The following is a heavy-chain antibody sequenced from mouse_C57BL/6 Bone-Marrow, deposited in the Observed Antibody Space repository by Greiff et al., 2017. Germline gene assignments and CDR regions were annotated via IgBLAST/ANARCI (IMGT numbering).Heavy chain of an antibody. CDR1: GFNITDYY. V-gene: IGHV14-1*01. J-gene: IGHJ2*01. Sequence: EVKLMESGAELVRPGASVKLSCTASGFNITDYYMHWVKQRPEQGLEWIGRIDPEDGDTEYAPKFQGKATMTADKSSNTAYLQLSSLTSEDTAVYYCTSPCGKYWGQGTTLTVSA. D-gene: IGHD1-1*02. CDR3: TSPCGKY. CDR2: IDPEDGDT.